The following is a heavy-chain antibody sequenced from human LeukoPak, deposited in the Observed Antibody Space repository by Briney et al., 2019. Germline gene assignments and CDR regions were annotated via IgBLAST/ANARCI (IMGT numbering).Heavy chain of an antibody. CDR1: GDSLTSDSYY. CDR3: AREAELLWFGESINNWFDL. CDR2: FYYSGNT. D-gene: IGHD3-10*01. J-gene: IGHJ5*02. V-gene: IGHV4-39*02. Sequence: SETLSLTCTVSGDSLTSDSYYWGWIRQPPGKGLEWIGTFYYSGNTYYNPSLKSRLAISVDTSKNQFSLKVTSVTAADTAVYYCAREAELLWFGESINNWFDLWGQGTLVTVSS.